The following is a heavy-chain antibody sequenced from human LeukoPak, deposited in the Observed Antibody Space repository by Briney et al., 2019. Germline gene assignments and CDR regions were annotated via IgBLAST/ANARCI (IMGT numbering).Heavy chain of an antibody. Sequence: PGGSLRLSCAASGFTVSSNYMSWVRQAPGKGLEWVSVIYSGGSTYYADSVKGRFTISRDNSKNTLYLQMNSLRAGDTAVYYCAKLYDSMPNAFDIWGQGTMVTVSS. CDR2: IYSGGST. J-gene: IGHJ3*02. CDR3: AKLYDSMPNAFDI. CDR1: GFTVSSNY. V-gene: IGHV3-66*04. D-gene: IGHD3-22*01.